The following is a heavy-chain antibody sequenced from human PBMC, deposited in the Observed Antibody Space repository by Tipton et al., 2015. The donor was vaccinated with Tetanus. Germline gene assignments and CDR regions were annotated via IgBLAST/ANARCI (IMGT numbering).Heavy chain of an antibody. Sequence: SLRLSCAASGFTFDDYAMHWVRQAPGKGLEWVSGISWNSGSKGFADSVKGRFTISRDNAKNSLYLQMNSLRAEDTARYYCAKYGRDHYGSGAFPDFWGRGSLVTVSS. D-gene: IGHD3-10*01. CDR2: ISWNSGSK. J-gene: IGHJ4*02. CDR1: GFTFDDYA. V-gene: IGHV3-9*01. CDR3: AKYGRDHYGSGAFPDF.